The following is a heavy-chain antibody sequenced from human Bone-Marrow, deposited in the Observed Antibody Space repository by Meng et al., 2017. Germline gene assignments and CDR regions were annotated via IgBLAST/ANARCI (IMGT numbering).Heavy chain of an antibody. CDR3: VRHKYNYGQSPFDY. J-gene: IGHJ4*02. CDR1: SVSISSTNW. Sequence: QVQLQESGPGLVKPSGTLSLTCAVASVSISSTNWWGWVRQPPGKGLEWTGSIDYSGSTYYNPSLKSRVTISADTSKNQFSLKLSSVTAADTAVYYCVRHKYNYGQSPFDYWGQGTLVTVSS. D-gene: IGHD5-18*01. V-gene: IGHV4-39*01. CDR2: IDYSGST.